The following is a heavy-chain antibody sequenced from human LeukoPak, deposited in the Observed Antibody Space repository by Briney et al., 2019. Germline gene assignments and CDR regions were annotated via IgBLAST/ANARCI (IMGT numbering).Heavy chain of an antibody. D-gene: IGHD2-15*01. J-gene: IGHJ5*02. Sequence: GGSLRLSCVASGFSLSGYWMYWVRQAPGKGLMYISRNNGDGSTTNYADVVKGRFTMSRDNVKNTLYLQMNSLRVEDAAVYYCARDPRNVGLAPWGQGTLVTVSS. CDR1: GFSLSGYW. CDR2: NNGDGSTT. V-gene: IGHV3-74*01. CDR3: ARDPRNVGLAP.